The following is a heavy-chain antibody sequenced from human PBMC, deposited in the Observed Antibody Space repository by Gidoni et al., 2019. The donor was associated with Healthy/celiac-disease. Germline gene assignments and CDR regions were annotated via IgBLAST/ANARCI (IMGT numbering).Heavy chain of an antibody. CDR3: ARDLGYYGSGSSRTLYYYGMDV. Sequence: EVQLVESGGGLIQPGGSLRLSCAASGFTVSSNYMSWVRQAPGKGLEWVSVIYSGGSTYYADSVKGRFTISRDNSKNTLYLQMNSLRAEDTAVYYCARDLGYYGSGSSRTLYYYGMDVWGQGTTVTVSS. J-gene: IGHJ6*02. CDR1: GFTVSSNY. CDR2: IYSGGST. V-gene: IGHV3-53*01. D-gene: IGHD3-10*01.